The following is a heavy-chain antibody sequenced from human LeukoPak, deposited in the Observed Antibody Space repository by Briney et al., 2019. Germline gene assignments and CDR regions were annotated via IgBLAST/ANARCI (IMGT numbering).Heavy chain of an antibody. J-gene: IGHJ5*02. CDR3: ATSIAAARVDYNWFDP. Sequence: GGSLRLSCAASGFTFSSYSMNWVRQAPGKGLEWVSSISSSSSYIYYADSVKGRFTISRDNAKNSLYLQMNSLRAEDTAVYYCATSIAAARVDYNWFDPWGQGTLVTVSS. CDR2: ISSSSSYI. V-gene: IGHV3-21*04. CDR1: GFTFSSYS. D-gene: IGHD6-13*01.